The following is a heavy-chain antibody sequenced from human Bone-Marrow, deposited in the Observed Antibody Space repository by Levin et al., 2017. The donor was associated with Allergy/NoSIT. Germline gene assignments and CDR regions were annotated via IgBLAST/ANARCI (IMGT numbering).Heavy chain of an antibody. D-gene: IGHD5-24*01. CDR2: IYYSGST. CDR3: ARHEGDGYNYAQIDY. V-gene: IGHV4-59*08. Sequence: SETLSLTCTVSGGSISSYYWSWIRQPPGKGLEWIGYIYYSGSTNYNPSLKSRVTISVDTSKNQFSLKLSSVTAADTAVYYCARHEGDGYNYAQIDYWCQGTLVTVSS. J-gene: IGHJ4*02. CDR1: GGSISSYY.